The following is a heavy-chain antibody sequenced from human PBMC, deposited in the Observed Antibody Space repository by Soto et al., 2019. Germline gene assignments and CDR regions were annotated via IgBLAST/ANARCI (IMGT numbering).Heavy chain of an antibody. D-gene: IGHD4-17*01. Sequence: EVQLVESGGGLVQPGGSLRLSCAASGLTFSDRYMDWVRQAPGKGLEWVGRIRKKTNSYTTEYAASVKGRFIISRDDATNPLYLQMISLKTQDTAVYYCTTVTTVDYYFDYWGQGTLVTVSS. CDR3: TTVTTVDYYFDY. V-gene: IGHV3-72*01. CDR1: GLTFSDRY. CDR2: IRKKTNSYTT. J-gene: IGHJ4*02.